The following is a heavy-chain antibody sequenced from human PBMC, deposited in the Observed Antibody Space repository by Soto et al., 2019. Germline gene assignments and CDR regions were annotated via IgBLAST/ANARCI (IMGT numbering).Heavy chain of an antibody. CDR2: ISGSGRST. CDR1: GFTFSSYA. D-gene: IGHD1-1*01. V-gene: IGHV3-23*01. J-gene: IGHJ4*02. Sequence: EVQLLESGGGLVQPGGSLRLSCAASGFTFSSYAMNWLRQAPGKGLEWVSTISGSGRSTCYAQTSTYYADSVKGRFTISRDNSKNTLYLQTNSLRAEDTAIYYCAKVGGTSLPPIPVDYWGQGTLVTVSS. CDR3: AKVGGTSLPPIPVDY.